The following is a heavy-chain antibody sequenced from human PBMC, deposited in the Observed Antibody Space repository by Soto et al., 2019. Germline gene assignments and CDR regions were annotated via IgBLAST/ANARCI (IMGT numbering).Heavy chain of an antibody. D-gene: IGHD4-17*01. CDR3: ANHKTLLYGDYYHYVPMDV. J-gene: IGHJ6*02. CDR2: IIPVFGAT. CDR1: GVSFSSYD. Sequence: QVQLVQSGAEVKKPGSSVKVSGKASGVSFSSYDISWVRKAPGQGRESMGGIIPVFGATRYAQNFQGRVTITAEESTSTGYMEMSILRSEATAVYYCANHKTLLYGDYYHYVPMDVWGRGTTVTVS. V-gene: IGHV1-69*01.